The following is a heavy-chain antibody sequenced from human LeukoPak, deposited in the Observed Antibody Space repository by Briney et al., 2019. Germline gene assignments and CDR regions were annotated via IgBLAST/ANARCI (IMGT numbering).Heavy chain of an antibody. Sequence: GGSLRLSCEVSGFTFSSYWMSWVRQAPGKGLEWVANIKHDGSQTYYVDSVKGRFTISRDNAKNSVDLQMNSLRAEDTAVYYCARDWFATTLEAFDMWGQGTMVTVSS. CDR3: ARDWFATTLEAFDM. V-gene: IGHV3-7*01. D-gene: IGHD1-1*01. CDR1: GFTFSSYW. J-gene: IGHJ3*02. CDR2: IKHDGSQT.